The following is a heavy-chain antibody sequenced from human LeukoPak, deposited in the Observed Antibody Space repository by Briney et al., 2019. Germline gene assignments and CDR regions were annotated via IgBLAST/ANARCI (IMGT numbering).Heavy chain of an antibody. V-gene: IGHV1-8*02. D-gene: IGHD6-19*01. Sequence: GASVKVSCKASGYTFTSYGISWVRQATGQGLEWMGWMNPNSGNTGYAQKFQGRVTMTRNTSISTAYMELSSLRSEDTAVYYCARGWLVRSPYQFDPWGQGTLVTVSS. J-gene: IGHJ5*02. CDR2: MNPNSGNT. CDR3: ARGWLVRSPYQFDP. CDR1: GYTFTSYG.